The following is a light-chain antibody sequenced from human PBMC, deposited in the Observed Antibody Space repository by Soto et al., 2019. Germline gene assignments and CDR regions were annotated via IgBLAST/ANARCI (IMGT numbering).Light chain of an antibody. CDR2: DVS. CDR3: FSYTSSSTYV. CDR1: SSAVDAYNY. J-gene: IGLJ1*01. V-gene: IGLV2-14*03. Sequence: QSAPTQPASVSGSPGQSITISCTGTSSAVDAYNYVSWYQQHPGKAPKVMIYDVSNRPSGVSYRFSGSKSGITASLTISGLQAEDEADYYCFSYTSSSTYVFGTGTKVTVL.